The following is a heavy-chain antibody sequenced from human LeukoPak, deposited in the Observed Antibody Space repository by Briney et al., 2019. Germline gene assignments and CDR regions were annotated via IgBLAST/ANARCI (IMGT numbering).Heavy chain of an antibody. CDR1: GFSLSRYW. CDR2: IRQDGDEK. CDR3: AREGDTSPGLDY. V-gene: IGHV3-7*01. J-gene: IGHJ4*02. Sequence: GGSLRLSCTASGFSLSRYWMSWVRQAPGKGLEWVANIRQDGDEKHYVDSVKGRLTISRDNAKNSVYLQMTSLRAEDTAVYFCAREGDTSPGLDYWGQGALVTVFS.